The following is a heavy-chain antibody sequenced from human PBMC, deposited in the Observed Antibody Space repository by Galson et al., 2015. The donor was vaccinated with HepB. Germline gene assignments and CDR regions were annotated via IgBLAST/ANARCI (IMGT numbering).Heavy chain of an antibody. D-gene: IGHD2-15*01. J-gene: IGHJ6*02. CDR2: ISWDGGST. CDR3: AKEGYCSGGSCSGYYGMDV. CDR1: GFTFDDYT. V-gene: IGHV3-43*01. Sequence: SLRLSCAASGFTFDDYTMHWVRQAPGKGLEWVSLISWDGGSTYYADSVKGRFTISRDNSKSSLYLQMNSLRTEDTALYYCAKEGYCSGGSCSGYYGMDVWGQGTTATVSS.